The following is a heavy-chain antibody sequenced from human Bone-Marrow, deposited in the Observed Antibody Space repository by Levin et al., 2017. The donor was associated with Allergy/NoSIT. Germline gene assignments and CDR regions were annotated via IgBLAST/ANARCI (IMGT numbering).Heavy chain of an antibody. V-gene: IGHV3-11*05. CDR2: ISSSSSYT. CDR3: ARVVAVAIFDY. D-gene: IGHD6-19*01. Sequence: TGGSLRLSCAASGFTFSDYYMSWIRQAPGKGLEWVSYISSSSSYTNYADSVKGRFTISRDNAKNSLYLQMNSLRAEDTAVYYCARVVAVAIFDYWGQGTLVTVSS. J-gene: IGHJ4*02. CDR1: GFTFSDYY.